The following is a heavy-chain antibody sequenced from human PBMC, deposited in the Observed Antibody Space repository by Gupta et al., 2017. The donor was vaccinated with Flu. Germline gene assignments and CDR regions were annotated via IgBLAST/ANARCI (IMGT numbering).Heavy chain of an antibody. CDR1: GFSLSNARMG. D-gene: IGHD3-3*01. CDR3: ARIYYDFWSGYYLGPYFDY. Sequence: QVTLKESGPVLVKPTETLTLTCTVSGFSLSNARMGVSWIRQPPGKALEGLAHIFSNDEKSYSTSLKSRLTISKDTSKSQVVLTMTNMDPVDTATYYCARIYYDFWSGYYLGPYFDYWGQGTLVTVSS. CDR2: IFSNDEK. V-gene: IGHV2-26*01. J-gene: IGHJ4*02.